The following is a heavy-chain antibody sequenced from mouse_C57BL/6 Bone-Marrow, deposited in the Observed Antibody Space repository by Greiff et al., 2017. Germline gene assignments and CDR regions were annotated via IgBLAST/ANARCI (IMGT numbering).Heavy chain of an antibody. CDR3: ARGADSSSDY. J-gene: IGHJ2*01. V-gene: IGHV1-52*01. D-gene: IGHD1-1*01. CDR2: IDPSDSET. Sequence: QVQLKQSGAELVRPGSSVKLSCKASGYTFTSYWMHWVKQRPIQGLEWIGNIDPSDSETHYNQKFKDKATLTVDKSSSTAYMQLSSLTSEDSAVYCCARGADSSSDYRGQGATLAVS. CDR1: GYTFTSYW.